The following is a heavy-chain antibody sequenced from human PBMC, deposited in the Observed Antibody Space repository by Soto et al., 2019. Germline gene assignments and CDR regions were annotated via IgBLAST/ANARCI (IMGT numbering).Heavy chain of an antibody. CDR3: ARDSWSALNYYYYYMDV. CDR1: GGSISSYY. CDR2: IYYSGST. J-gene: IGHJ6*03. Sequence: PSETLSLTCTVSGGSISSYYWSWIRQPPGKGLEWIGYIYYSGSTNYNPSLKSRVTISVDTSKNQFSLKLSSVTAADTAVYYCARDSWSALNYYYYYMDVWGKGTTVTVSS. V-gene: IGHV4-59*12. D-gene: IGHD3-3*01.